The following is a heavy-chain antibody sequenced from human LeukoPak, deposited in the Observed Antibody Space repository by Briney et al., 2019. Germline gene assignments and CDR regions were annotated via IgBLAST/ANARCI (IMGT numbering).Heavy chain of an antibody. D-gene: IGHD4-11*01. Sequence: GASVKVSCKASGGTFSSYAISWVRQAPGQGLEWMGGIIPIFGTANYAQKFQGRVTITTDESTSTAYMELSSLRSEDTAVYYCAKDAGDYNLDYWGQGTLVTVSS. J-gene: IGHJ4*02. CDR3: AKDAGDYNLDY. CDR1: GGTFSSYA. CDR2: IIPIFGTA. V-gene: IGHV1-69*05.